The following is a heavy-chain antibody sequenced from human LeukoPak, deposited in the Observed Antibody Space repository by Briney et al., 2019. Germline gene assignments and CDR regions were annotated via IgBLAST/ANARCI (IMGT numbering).Heavy chain of an antibody. V-gene: IGHV3-30*18. Sequence: GESLRLSCAASGFTFSSYDMHWVRQAPGKGLEWVAIISYDGNNKYYGDSVKGRFTISRDNSKNTLYLQMNSLRVEDTAAYYCAKRNGFWGQGTLVTVSS. CDR3: AKRNGF. CDR1: GFTFSSYD. CDR2: ISYDGNNK. D-gene: IGHD1-1*01. J-gene: IGHJ4*02.